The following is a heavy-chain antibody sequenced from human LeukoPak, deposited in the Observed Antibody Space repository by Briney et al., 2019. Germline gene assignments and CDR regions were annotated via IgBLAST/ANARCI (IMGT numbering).Heavy chain of an antibody. J-gene: IGHJ5*02. CDR1: GYTFTSYY. CDR2: INPSGGST. D-gene: IGHD1-26*01. Sequence: ASVKVSCKASGYTFTSYYIHWVRQAPGQGLEWMGIINPSGGSTGYAQKFQGRVTMTRDTSTSTVYMELSSPRFEDTAVYYCARAGGGGIVRGRCLFDPWGQGTLVTVSS. CDR3: ARAGGGGIVRGRCLFDP. V-gene: IGHV1-46*01.